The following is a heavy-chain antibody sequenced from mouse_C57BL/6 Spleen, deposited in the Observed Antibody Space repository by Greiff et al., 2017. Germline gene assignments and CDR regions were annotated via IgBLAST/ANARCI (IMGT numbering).Heavy chain of an antibody. D-gene: IGHD2-5*01. CDR1: GYTFTSYW. J-gene: IGHJ4*01. Sequence: QVQLQQPGAELVKPGASVKLSCKASGYTFTSYWMQWVKQRPGQGLEWLGEIDPSDSYTNYNQKFKGRATLTGDTSSSTAYVQLSSLTSEDSAVYDCARRGYYSNPLDYWGQGATVTVAS. V-gene: IGHV1-50*01. CDR3: ARRGYYSNPLDY. CDR2: IDPSDSYT.